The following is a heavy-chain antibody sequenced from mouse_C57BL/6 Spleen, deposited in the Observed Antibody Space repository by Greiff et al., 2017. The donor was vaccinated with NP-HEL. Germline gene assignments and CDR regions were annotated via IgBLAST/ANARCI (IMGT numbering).Heavy chain of an antibody. J-gene: IGHJ2*01. V-gene: IGHV1-19*01. D-gene: IGHD4-1*02. CDR2: INPYNGGT. CDR1: GYTFTDYY. Sequence: EVQLQQSGPVLVKPGASVKMSCKASGYTFTDYYMNWVKQSPGKSLEWIGVINPYNGGTSYNQKFKGKATLTVDKSSSTAYMELNSLTSEDSAVYYCARSSSTCLDYWGQGTTLTVSS. CDR3: ARSSSTCLDY.